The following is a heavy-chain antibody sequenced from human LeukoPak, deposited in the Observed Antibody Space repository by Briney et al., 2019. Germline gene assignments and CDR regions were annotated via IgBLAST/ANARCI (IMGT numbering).Heavy chain of an antibody. J-gene: IGHJ5*02. CDR2: INPNSGGT. Sequence: ASVKVSCKASGYTFSGYYIHWVRQAPGQGLEWMGWINPNSGGTNYAQRFQGRVTMTRDTSISTAYMDLSRLRPDDTAVYYCARQEYGDSASWFDPWGQGTLVTVSS. CDR1: GYTFSGYY. CDR3: ARQEYGDSASWFDP. V-gene: IGHV1-2*02. D-gene: IGHD4-17*01.